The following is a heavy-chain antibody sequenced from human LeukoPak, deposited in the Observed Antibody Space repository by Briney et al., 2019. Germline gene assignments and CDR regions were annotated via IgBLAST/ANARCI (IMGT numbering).Heavy chain of an antibody. CDR2: ISTRKRT. CDR3: ARVNSRASFHAY. J-gene: IGHJ4*01. D-gene: IGHD2/OR15-2a*01. CDR1: GGSISNYH. Sequence: SETLFDSCTVSGGSISNYHWSWIRQPAGKGVEWIGRISTRKRTNYKPSPTSRVTISVDKSKSQFSLNLNTVTAADTAVYFCARVNSRASFHAYWGQ. V-gene: IGHV4-4*07.